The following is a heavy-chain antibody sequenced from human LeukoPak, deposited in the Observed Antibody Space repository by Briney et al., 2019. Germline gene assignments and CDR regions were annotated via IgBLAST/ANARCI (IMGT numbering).Heavy chain of an antibody. CDR2: TSNVGGRV. Sequence: GVSLRLYGSASGFTVSSYWMLLVRPVSGSVLVLVARTSNVGGRVYHVDSVKGRFTISRDNAKKTLYLQMNSLRVEDTAVYYCARVYGSGFCSHENCNWYGMDVWGQGTPVTVSS. V-gene: IGHV3-74*01. J-gene: IGHJ6*02. CDR1: GFTVSSYW. CDR3: ARVYGSGFCSHENCNWYGMDV. D-gene: IGHD2-15*01.